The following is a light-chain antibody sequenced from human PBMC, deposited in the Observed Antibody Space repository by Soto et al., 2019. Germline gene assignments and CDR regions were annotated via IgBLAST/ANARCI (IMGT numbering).Light chain of an antibody. Sequence: DIQMTQSPSSLSASVGDRVTITCRASQSTRNNLNWYQQRPGKAPNLLIYAASSLPSGVPSRFSGSGSGTDFTLTIGSLQPEDFATYYCQQGDSAPFTFGQGTKLEIK. J-gene: IGKJ2*01. CDR1: QSTRNN. V-gene: IGKV1-39*01. CDR3: QQGDSAPFT. CDR2: AAS.